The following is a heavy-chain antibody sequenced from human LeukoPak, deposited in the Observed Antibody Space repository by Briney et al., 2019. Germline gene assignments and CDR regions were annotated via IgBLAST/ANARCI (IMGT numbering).Heavy chain of an antibody. J-gene: IGHJ4*02. CDR3: VSMSAERPTDY. D-gene: IGHD1-14*01. V-gene: IGHV4-39*07. CDR1: GGSISSSSYY. Sequence: SETLSLTCTVSGGSISSSSYYWGWIRQPPGKGLEWIGSIYYSGSTYYNPSLKSRVTISVDTSKNQISLKLSSVTATDTAVYYCVSMSAERPTDYWGQGTLVTVSS. CDR2: IYYSGST.